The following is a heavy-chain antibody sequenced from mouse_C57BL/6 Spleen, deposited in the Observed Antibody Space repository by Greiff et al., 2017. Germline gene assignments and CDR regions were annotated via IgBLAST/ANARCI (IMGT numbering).Heavy chain of an antibody. D-gene: IGHD3-1*01. J-gene: IGHJ4*01. CDR1: GYTFTDYN. Sequence: VQLQQSGPELVKPGASVKMSCKASGYTFTDYNMHWVKQSHGKSLEWIGYINPNNGGTSYNPKFKGKATLTVNKSYSTAYMELRSLTSEDSSVYYCARNSPYAMDYWGQGTSVTVSS. CDR2: INPNNGGT. V-gene: IGHV1-22*01. CDR3: ARNSPYAMDY.